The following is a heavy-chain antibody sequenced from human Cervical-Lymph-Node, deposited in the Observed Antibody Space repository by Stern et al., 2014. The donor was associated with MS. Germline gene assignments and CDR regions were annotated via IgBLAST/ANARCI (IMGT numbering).Heavy chain of an antibody. CDR3: ARDSSGYNYFDY. CDR2: IYSGGST. D-gene: IGHD3-22*01. CDR1: GFTVSSNY. J-gene: IGHJ4*02. Sequence: EVQLVESGGGLIQPGGSLRLSCAASGFTVSSNYMSWVRQAPGQGLEWVSFIYSGGSTYYADSVKGRFTISRDNSKNTLYLQMNSLRAEDTAVYYCARDSSGYNYFDYWGQGTLVTVSS. V-gene: IGHV3-53*01.